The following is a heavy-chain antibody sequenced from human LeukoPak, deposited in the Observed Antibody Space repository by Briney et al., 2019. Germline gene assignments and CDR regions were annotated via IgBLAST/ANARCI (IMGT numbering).Heavy chain of an antibody. J-gene: IGHJ4*02. CDR3: ARRQAATSPWVY. CDR1: GGTFSSYA. Sequence: ASVKVSCKASGGTFSSYAISWVRQAPGQGLEWMGWISAYNGNTNYAQKLQGRVTMTTDTSTSTAYMELRSLRSDDTAVYYCARRQAATSPWVYWGQGTLVTVSS. V-gene: IGHV1-18*01. D-gene: IGHD1-26*01. CDR2: ISAYNGNT.